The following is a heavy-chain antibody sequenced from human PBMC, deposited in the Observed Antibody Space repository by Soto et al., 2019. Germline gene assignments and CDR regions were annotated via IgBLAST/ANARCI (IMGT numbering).Heavy chain of an antibody. D-gene: IGHD1-26*01. CDR2: FDPEDGET. J-gene: IGHJ4*02. CDR1: GYTLTELS. V-gene: IGHV1-24*01. Sequence: KKTQASVKVSCKVSGYTLTELSMHWVRQAPGKGLEWMGGFDPEDGETIYAQKFQGRVTMTEDTSTDTAYMELSSLRSEDTAVYYCATPTARVGTTPYFDYWGQGTLVTVS. CDR3: ATPTARVGTTPYFDY.